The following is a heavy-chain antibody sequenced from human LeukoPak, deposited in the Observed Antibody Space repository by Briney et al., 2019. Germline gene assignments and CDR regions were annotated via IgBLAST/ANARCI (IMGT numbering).Heavy chain of an antibody. CDR3: ATGYGDFRVEGRYFYS. Sequence: PSETLSLTCTVSGGSISSYYWTWIRQPPGKGLEWIGYIYYSGSTNYNPSLKSRVTISIDTSKKHFFLKLKSVTAADTAVYYCATGYGDFRVEGRYFYSWGQGTLVTVSS. J-gene: IGHJ4*02. D-gene: IGHD4-17*01. CDR1: GGSISSYY. V-gene: IGHV4-59*01. CDR2: IYYSGST.